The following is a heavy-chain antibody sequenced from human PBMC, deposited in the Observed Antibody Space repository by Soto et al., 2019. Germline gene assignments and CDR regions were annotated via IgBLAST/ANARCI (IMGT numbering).Heavy chain of an antibody. CDR1: GFTFRNYG. D-gene: IGHD5-18*01. CDR3: ARGAVDTAMVGYYGMDV. V-gene: IGHV3-48*01. CDR2: IGIGSSTK. Sequence: GSLRLSCAASGFTFRNYGMNWVRQAPGKGLEWVSYIGIGSSTKYYADSVKGRFTISRDNAKNSLYLQMNSLRAEDTAVYYCARGAVDTAMVGYYGMDVWGQGTTVTVSS. J-gene: IGHJ6*02.